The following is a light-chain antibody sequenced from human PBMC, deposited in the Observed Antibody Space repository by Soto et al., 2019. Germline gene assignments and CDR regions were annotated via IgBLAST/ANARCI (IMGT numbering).Light chain of an antibody. CDR1: QGISTF. CDR2: AAS. V-gene: IGKV1-9*01. J-gene: IGKJ4*01. CDR3: QQLNSTSLT. Sequence: IQLTQSPSSLSASVGDRVTVTRRASQGISTFLAWYQQKPGKAPKVLMYAASTLQSGVPSRFSGSGSGTDFSLTLSSLKPDDSATYYCQQLNSTSLTFGVGPNVYI.